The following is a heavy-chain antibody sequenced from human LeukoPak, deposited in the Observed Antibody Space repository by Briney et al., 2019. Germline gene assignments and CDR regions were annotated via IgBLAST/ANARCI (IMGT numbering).Heavy chain of an antibody. V-gene: IGHV3-30-3*01. CDR1: GFTFSSYA. Sequence: GGSLRLSCAASGFTFSSYAMHWVRQAPGKGLEWVAVISYDGSNKYYADSVKGRFTISRDNSKNTLYLQMNSLRAEDTAVYYCARPNFNYVVSSPDYWGQGTLVTVSS. D-gene: IGHD3-16*01. J-gene: IGHJ4*02. CDR2: ISYDGSNK. CDR3: ARPNFNYVVSSPDY.